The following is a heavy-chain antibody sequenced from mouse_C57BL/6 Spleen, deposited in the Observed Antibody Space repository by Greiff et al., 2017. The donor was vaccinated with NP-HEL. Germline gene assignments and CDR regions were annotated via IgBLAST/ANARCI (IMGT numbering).Heavy chain of an antibody. D-gene: IGHD3-2*02. CDR1: GYAFTNYL. CDR3: ATAQAESGYFDY. Sequence: VQLQQSGAELVRPGTSVKVSCKASGYAFTNYLIEWVKQRPGQGLEWIGVINPGSGGTNYNEKFKGKATLTADKSSSTAYMQLSSLTSEDSAVYFCATAQAESGYFDYWGQGTTRTVSS. J-gene: IGHJ2*01. CDR2: INPGSGGT. V-gene: IGHV1-54*01.